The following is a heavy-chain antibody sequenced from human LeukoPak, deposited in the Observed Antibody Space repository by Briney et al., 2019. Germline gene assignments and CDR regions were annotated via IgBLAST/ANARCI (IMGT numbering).Heavy chain of an antibody. CDR1: GGTFSSYA. Sequence: EASVKVSCKASGGTFSSYAISWVRQAPGQGLEWMGGIIPIFGTANYAQKIQGRVTITADESTSTAYMELSSLRSEDTAVYYCAREVVAAGPRGGDFDYWSQGTLVTVSS. J-gene: IGHJ4*02. CDR2: IIPIFGTA. CDR3: AREVVAAGPRGGDFDY. V-gene: IGHV1-69*13. D-gene: IGHD6-13*01.